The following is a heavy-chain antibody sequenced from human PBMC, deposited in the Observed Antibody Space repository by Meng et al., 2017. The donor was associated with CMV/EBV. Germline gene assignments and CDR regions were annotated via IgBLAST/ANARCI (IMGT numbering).Heavy chain of an antibody. Sequence: ASVKVSCKASGYTFTGYYMHWVRQAPGQGLEWMGWINPNSGGTNYAQKFQGRVTMTRDTSISTAYMELSRLRSDDTAVYYCASGQYCSSTSCYGYYYYGMDVWGQGTTVTSP. V-gene: IGHV1-2*02. CDR2: INPNSGGT. CDR1: GYTFTGYY. CDR3: ASGQYCSSTSCYGYYYYGMDV. D-gene: IGHD2-2*01. J-gene: IGHJ6*02.